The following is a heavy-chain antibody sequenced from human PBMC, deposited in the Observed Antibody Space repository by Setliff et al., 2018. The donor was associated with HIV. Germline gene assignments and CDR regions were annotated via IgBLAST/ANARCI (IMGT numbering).Heavy chain of an antibody. CDR3: ARGRRYSYGSRFDY. Sequence: SETLSLTCTVSGASIISYSWSWIRQSPGKRLEWIGYIHSYGSTDYNPSLASRVTISVDTSKNQFSLRLSSVTAADTAVYYCARGRRYSYGSRFDYWGQGTLVTVSS. V-gene: IGHV4-59*12. D-gene: IGHD5-18*01. CDR2: IHSYGST. CDR1: GASIISYS. J-gene: IGHJ4*02.